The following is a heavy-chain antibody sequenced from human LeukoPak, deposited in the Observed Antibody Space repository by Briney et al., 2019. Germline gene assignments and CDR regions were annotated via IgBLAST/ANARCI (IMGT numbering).Heavy chain of an antibody. CDR3: ARDGVRATAGTHPY. Sequence: SETLSLTCAVSGGSISSSNWWSWIRQPPGKGLEWIGEIYHSGSTNYNPSLKSRVTISVDTSKNQFSLKLSSVTAADTAVYYCARDGVRATAGTHPYWGQGTLVTVSS. V-gene: IGHV4-4*02. CDR2: IYHSGST. CDR1: GGSISSSNW. J-gene: IGHJ4*02. D-gene: IGHD3-10*01.